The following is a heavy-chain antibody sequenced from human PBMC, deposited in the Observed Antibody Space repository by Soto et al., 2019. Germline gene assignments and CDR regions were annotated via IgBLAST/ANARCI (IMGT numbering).Heavy chain of an antibody. CDR1: GGTFSSYA. D-gene: IGHD2-2*01. CDR2: IIPIFGTA. V-gene: IGHV1-69*13. J-gene: IGHJ6*02. Sequence: GASVKVSCKASGGTFSSYAISWVRQAPGQGLEWMGGIIPIFGTANYAQKFQGRVTITADESTSTAYMELSSLRSEDTAVYYCARSQRTVGYCISTSCYHYYYYGMDVWGQGTTVTVSS. CDR3: ARSQRTVGYCISTSCYHYYYYGMDV.